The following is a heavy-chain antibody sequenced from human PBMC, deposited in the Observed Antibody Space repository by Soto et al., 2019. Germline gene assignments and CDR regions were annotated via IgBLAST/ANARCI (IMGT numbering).Heavy chain of an antibody. Sequence: GESLKISCKGSGYSFTSYWIGWGRQMPGKSLEWMGIIYPGDSDTRYSPSFQGQVTISADKSISTAYLQWSSLKASDTAMYYCARLSIAARPDYFDYWGQGTLVTVSS. CDR3: ARLSIAARPDYFDY. J-gene: IGHJ4*02. V-gene: IGHV5-51*01. CDR2: IYPGDSDT. D-gene: IGHD6-6*01. CDR1: GYSFTSYW.